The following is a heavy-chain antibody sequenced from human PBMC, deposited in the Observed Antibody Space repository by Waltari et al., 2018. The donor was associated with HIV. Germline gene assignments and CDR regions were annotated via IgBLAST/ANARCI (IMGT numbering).Heavy chain of an antibody. D-gene: IGHD3-10*01. V-gene: IGHV4-34*01. Sequence: QVQLHQWGAGLLKPSETLSLNCGVYGGSFRGHYWTWIRQPPGQGLEWIGEVNHSGSTNDNPSLKSRVTMSSDTSKTQFSLKLTSVTAADTAVYYCATGMSSGKSVDYWGQGTLVTVSS. CDR3: ATGMSSGKSVDY. CDR1: GGSFRGHY. CDR2: VNHSGST. J-gene: IGHJ4*02.